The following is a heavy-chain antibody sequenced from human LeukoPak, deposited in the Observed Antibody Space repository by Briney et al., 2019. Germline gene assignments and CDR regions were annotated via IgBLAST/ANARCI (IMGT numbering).Heavy chain of an antibody. Sequence: SETLSLTCTVSGGSISSYYWSWIRQPPGKGLEWIGYIYYSGSTNYNPSLKSRVTISVDTSKNQFSLKLSSVTAADTAVYYCASRAGPIRWLVHGFDYWGQGTLVTVSS. CDR1: GGSISSYY. CDR2: IYYSGST. CDR3: ASRAGPIRWLVHGFDY. J-gene: IGHJ4*02. D-gene: IGHD6-19*01. V-gene: IGHV4-59*12.